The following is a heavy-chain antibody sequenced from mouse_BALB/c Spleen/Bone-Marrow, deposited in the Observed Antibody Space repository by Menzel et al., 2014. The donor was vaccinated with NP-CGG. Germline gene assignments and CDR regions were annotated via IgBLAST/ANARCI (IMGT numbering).Heavy chain of an antibody. Sequence: EVQVVEPGGGLVQPGGSLKLSCAASGFDFSRYWMSWVRQAPGKGLEWIGEINPDSRTINYSPSLKDKFIISRDNAKNTLYLRLNKVRSEDTALYYCARPDYYGYLNYWGQGTTLTVSS. CDR3: ARPDYYGYLNY. CDR1: GFDFSRYW. CDR2: INPDSRTI. D-gene: IGHD1-1*01. V-gene: IGHV4-1*02. J-gene: IGHJ2*01.